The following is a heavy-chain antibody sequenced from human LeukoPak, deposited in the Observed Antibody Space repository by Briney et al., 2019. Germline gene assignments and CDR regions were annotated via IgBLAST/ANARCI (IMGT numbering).Heavy chain of an antibody. V-gene: IGHV4-4*07. CDR1: GGSISSYY. CDR3: ARGLTNYYGSGTYYLSGGMDV. D-gene: IGHD3-10*01. Sequence: SETLSLTCTVSGGSISSYYWSWIRQPPGKGLEWIGRIYTSGSTNYNPSLKSRVTISVDTSKNQFSLKLSSVTAADTAFYYCARGLTNYYGSGTYYLSGGMDVWGQGTTVTVSS. CDR2: IYTSGST. J-gene: IGHJ6*02.